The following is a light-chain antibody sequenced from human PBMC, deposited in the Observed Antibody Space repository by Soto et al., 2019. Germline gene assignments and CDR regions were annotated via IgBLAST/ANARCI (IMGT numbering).Light chain of an antibody. Sequence: DIQMTQSPSSLSASVGDSVTITCRASQNINNYLSWYQHKPGKGPKLLIYAASNLQGGVPSHVSGSRSGTELALTINRLYPQDLATYYCQQSYSMHQTFGLGTKLQI. J-gene: IGKJ2*01. V-gene: IGKV1-39*01. CDR2: AAS. CDR3: QQSYSMHQT. CDR1: QNINNY.